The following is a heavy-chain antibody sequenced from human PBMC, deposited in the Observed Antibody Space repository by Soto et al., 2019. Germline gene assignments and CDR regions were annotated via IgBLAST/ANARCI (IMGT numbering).Heavy chain of an antibody. CDR3: ATSAAAPGNY. CDR1: GFTFSSYW. V-gene: IGHV3-7*01. Sequence: VHLLESGGGLVQNGGALRLSGADSGFTFSSYWMRWVRQATGKGLEWVANINPDGSDNYYVDSVKGRFTISRDNAKHSMYLQRNSLRSEDSAVYYCATSAAAPGNYCGQVTLVTVCS. J-gene: IGHJ4*02. D-gene: IGHD6-13*01. CDR2: INPDGSDN.